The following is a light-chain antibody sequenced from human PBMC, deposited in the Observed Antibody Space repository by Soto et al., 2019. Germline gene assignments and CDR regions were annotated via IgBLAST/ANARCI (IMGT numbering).Light chain of an antibody. CDR3: QQYGGSPLLT. CDR1: RAITSSF. Sequence: IVLTQSPGTLSLSPGDRATLSCRASRAITSSFLAWYQQKPGQAPRLLIYGASRRATGIPDRFSGSGTGTDFTLIISRLEPEDFVVYYCQQYGGSPLLTFGPETKVHIK. J-gene: IGKJ3*01. CDR2: GAS. V-gene: IGKV3-20*01.